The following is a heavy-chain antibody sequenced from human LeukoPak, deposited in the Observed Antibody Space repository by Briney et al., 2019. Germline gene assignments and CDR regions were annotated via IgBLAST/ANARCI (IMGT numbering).Heavy chain of an antibody. J-gene: IGHJ6*04. Sequence: SETLSLTCTVSGGSISSSSYYWGWIRQPPGKGLEWIGSIYYSGSTYYNPSLKSRVTISVDTSKNQFSLKLSSVTAADTAVYYCARDRDGDYAMDVWGKGTTVTISS. V-gene: IGHV4-39*07. CDR2: IYYSGST. CDR3: ARDRDGDYAMDV. CDR1: GGSISSSSYY. D-gene: IGHD4-17*01.